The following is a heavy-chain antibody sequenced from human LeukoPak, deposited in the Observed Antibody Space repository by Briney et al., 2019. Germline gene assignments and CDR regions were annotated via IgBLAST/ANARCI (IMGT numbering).Heavy chain of an antibody. CDR2: INSDGSST. Sequence: AGSLRLSCAASGFTFSSYWMHWVRQAPGKGLVWFSRINSDGSSTSYADSVKGRFTISRDNAKNTLYLQMNSLRAEDTAVYYCARVARYGGSSSLFGYWGQGTLVTVSS. CDR3: ARVARYGGSSSLFGY. J-gene: IGHJ4*02. V-gene: IGHV3-74*01. D-gene: IGHD1-26*01. CDR1: GFTFSSYW.